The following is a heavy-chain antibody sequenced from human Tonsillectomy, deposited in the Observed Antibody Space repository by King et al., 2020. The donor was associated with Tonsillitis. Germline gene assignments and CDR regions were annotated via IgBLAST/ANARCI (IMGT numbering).Heavy chain of an antibody. V-gene: IGHV4-4*07. CDR3: ARESPGLAAAKKKYYFDY. J-gene: IGHJ4*02. CDR1: GGSISSYY. CDR2: IYTSGST. D-gene: IGHD6-13*01. Sequence: QLQESGPGLVKPSETLSLTCTVSGGSISSYYWSWIRQPAGKGLEWIGRIYTSGSTNYNPSLKSRVTMSVDTSKNQFSLKLSSVTAADTAVYYCARESPGLAAAKKKYYFDYWGQGTLVTVSS.